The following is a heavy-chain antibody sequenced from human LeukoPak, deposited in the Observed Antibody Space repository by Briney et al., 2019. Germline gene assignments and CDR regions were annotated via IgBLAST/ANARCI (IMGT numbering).Heavy chain of an antibody. V-gene: IGHV3-23*01. Sequence: QSGGSLRLSCAASGFTFSSYVMSWVRQAPGRGLEWVSAISASGSSTYHADSAKGRFTTSRDNSKNTLYLQMNSLRAEDTAIYYCAKVCGANCYYPDYWGQGAQVTVSS. CDR1: GFTFSSYV. CDR3: AKVCGANCYYPDY. CDR2: ISASGSST. J-gene: IGHJ4*02. D-gene: IGHD2-21*02.